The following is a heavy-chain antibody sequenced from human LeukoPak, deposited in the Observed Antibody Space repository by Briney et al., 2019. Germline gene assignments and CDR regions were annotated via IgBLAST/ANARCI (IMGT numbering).Heavy chain of an antibody. D-gene: IGHD6-13*01. Sequence: AGGSLRLSCAASGFTFSSYSMNWVRQAPGKGLEWVSSISSSSSYIYYADSVKGRFTISRDNAKNSLYLQMNSLRAEDTAVYYCARDGVSSWYYFDSWGQGTLVTVSS. V-gene: IGHV3-21*01. CDR3: ARDGVSSWYYFDS. J-gene: IGHJ4*02. CDR2: ISSSSSYI. CDR1: GFTFSSYS.